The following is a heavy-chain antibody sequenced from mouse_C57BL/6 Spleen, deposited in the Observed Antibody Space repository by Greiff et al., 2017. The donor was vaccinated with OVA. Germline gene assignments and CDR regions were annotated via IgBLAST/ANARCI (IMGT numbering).Heavy chain of an antibody. CDR1: GYSITSDY. V-gene: IGHV3-8*01. CDR3: ARESYGSSWYFDV. D-gene: IGHD1-1*01. J-gene: IGHJ1*03. Sequence: EVKLEESGPGLAKPSQTLSLTCSVTGYSITSDYWNWIRKFPGNKLEYMGYISYSGSTYYNPSLKSRISITRDTYKNQYYLQLNSVTTEDTDTYYCARESYGSSWYFDVWGTGTTVTVSS. CDR2: ISYSGST.